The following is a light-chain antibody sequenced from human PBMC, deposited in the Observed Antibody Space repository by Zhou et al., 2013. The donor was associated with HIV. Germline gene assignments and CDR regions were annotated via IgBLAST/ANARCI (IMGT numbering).Light chain of an antibody. Sequence: EIVLTQSPGTLSLSPGERATLSCRASQSVSSSYLAWYQQKPGQAPRLLIYDASNRATGIPDRISGSGSGTDFTLTISRLEPEDFAVYYCQRYGGSPPTFGGGTEVEI. J-gene: IGKJ4*01. CDR2: DAS. V-gene: IGKV3-20*01. CDR1: QSVSSSY. CDR3: QRYGGSPPT.